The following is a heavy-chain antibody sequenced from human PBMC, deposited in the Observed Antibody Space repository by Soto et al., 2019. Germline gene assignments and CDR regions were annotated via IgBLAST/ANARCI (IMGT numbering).Heavy chain of an antibody. CDR3: VKVLARGVGVPRFYFDS. J-gene: IGHJ4*02. CDR1: GFTFSNSW. V-gene: IGHV3-74*01. Sequence: GGSLRLSCAASGFTFSNSWMHWVRQVSGKRLEWVSRINADGTSTSYADSVKGRFTISRDNAKNTLYLHVNSLRAEDTAVYYCVKVLARGVGVPRFYFDSWGQGXLVTVYS. D-gene: IGHD2-2*01. CDR2: INADGTST.